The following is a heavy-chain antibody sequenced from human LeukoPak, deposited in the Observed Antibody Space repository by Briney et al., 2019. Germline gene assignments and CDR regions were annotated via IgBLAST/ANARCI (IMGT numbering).Heavy chain of an antibody. CDR2: IYYSGSA. J-gene: IGHJ4*02. CDR1: GGSISPYY. Sequence: PSETLSLTCTVSGGSISPYYWSWIRQPPGKRLEWIGYIYYSGSANYNPSLKSRVSMSVDTSKNQFSLKLSSVTAADTAVYYCARDGTSTDDYWGQGTLVTVSS. D-gene: IGHD2-2*01. CDR3: ARDGTSTDDY. V-gene: IGHV4-59*01.